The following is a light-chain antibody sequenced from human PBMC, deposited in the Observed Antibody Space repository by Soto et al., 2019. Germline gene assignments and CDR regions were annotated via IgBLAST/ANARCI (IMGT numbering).Light chain of an antibody. V-gene: IGLV2-14*01. CDR3: SSYTSSSTLDWV. Sequence: QSALTQPASVSGSPGQSITISCTGTSSDVGGYNYVSWYQQHPGKAPKIMIYDVSNRPSGVSNRFSGSKSGNTASLTISGLQAEDEADYYCSSYTSSSTLDWVFGGGTKVTVL. CDR1: SSDVGGYNY. J-gene: IGLJ3*02. CDR2: DVS.